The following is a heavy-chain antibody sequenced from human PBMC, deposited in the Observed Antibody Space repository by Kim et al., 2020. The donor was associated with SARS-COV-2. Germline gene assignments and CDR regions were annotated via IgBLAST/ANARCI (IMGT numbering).Heavy chain of an antibody. CDR1: GYTFTSYA. CDR2: INTNTGNP. J-gene: IGHJ5*02. V-gene: IGHV7-4-1*02. D-gene: IGHD3-9*01. Sequence: ASVKVSCKASGYTFTSYAMNWVRQAPGQGLEWMGWINTNTGNPTYAQGFTGRFVFSLDTSVSTAYLQISSLKAEDTAVYYCARGSPRGRYFDWLLQGDWFDPWGQGTLVTVSS. CDR3: ARGSPRGRYFDWLLQGDWFDP.